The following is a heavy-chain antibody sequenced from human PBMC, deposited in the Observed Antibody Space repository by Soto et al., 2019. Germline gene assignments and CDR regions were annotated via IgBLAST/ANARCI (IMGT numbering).Heavy chain of an antibody. Sequence: SLRLSCAASGFTFSSYWMSWVRQAPGKGLEWVANIKQDGSEKYYVDSVKGRFTISRDNAKNSLYLQMNSLRAEDTAVYYCARGSSYDILTGLFDPWGQGTLVTVSS. V-gene: IGHV3-7*01. CDR1: GFTFSSYW. D-gene: IGHD3-9*01. J-gene: IGHJ5*02. CDR3: ARGSSYDILTGLFDP. CDR2: IKQDGSEK.